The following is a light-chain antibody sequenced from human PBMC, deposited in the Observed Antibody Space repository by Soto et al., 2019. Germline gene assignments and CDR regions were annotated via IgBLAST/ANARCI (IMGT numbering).Light chain of an antibody. CDR1: SSDVGGYNY. CDR3: SSYAGSNNLYV. Sequence: QSVLTQPPSASGSPGQSVTISCTGTSSDVGGYNYVSWYQQHPGKAPKLMIYEVNKRPSGVPDRFSGSKSGNTASLTVSGLQAEDEADYCCSSYAGSNNLYVFGTGTKVTVL. CDR2: EVN. V-gene: IGLV2-8*01. J-gene: IGLJ1*01.